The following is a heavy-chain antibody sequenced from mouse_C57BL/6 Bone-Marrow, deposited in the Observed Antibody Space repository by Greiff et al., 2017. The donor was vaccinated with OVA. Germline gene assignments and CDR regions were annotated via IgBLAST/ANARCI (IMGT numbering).Heavy chain of an antibody. CDR2: INPNNGGT. Sequence: EVQLQQSGPELVKPGASVKISCKASGYTFTDYYMNWVKQSHGKSLEWIGDINPNNGGTSYNQKFKGKATLTVDKSSSTAYMEHRSLTSEDSAVDYCSRYYDYDGRFAYWGQGTLVTVSA. CDR1: GYTFTDYY. J-gene: IGHJ3*01. CDR3: SRYYDYDGRFAY. D-gene: IGHD2-4*01. V-gene: IGHV1-26*01.